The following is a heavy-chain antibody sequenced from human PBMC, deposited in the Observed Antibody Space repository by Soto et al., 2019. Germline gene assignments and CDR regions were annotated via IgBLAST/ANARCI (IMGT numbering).Heavy chain of an antibody. CDR2: IKTKTDFGTK. CDR3: TTDGAYIAATGTGY. D-gene: IGHD6-13*01. V-gene: IGHV3-15*07. Sequence: PGGSLRLSCAASGFTFANAWMNWVRQAPGKGLEWVGRIKTKTDFGTKDYAAPVKGRFTISRDDSKNTLYLEMSSLKPEDTAVYYCTTDGAYIAATGTGYWGQGTLVTVSS. J-gene: IGHJ4*02. CDR1: GFTFANAW.